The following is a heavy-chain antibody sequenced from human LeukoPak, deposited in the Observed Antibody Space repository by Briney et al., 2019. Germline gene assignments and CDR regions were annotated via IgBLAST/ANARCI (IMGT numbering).Heavy chain of an antibody. CDR3: ARAHSSGWYVDAFDI. D-gene: IGHD6-19*01. V-gene: IGHV3-66*01. Sequence: GGSLRLSCAASGFTVSSNYMSWVRQAPGKGLDWVSVIYSGGLTYYADSVKGRFTISRDNSKNTLYLQMNTLRAEDTAVYYCARAHSSGWYVDAFDIWGQGTMVTVSS. CDR1: GFTVSSNY. J-gene: IGHJ3*02. CDR2: IYSGGLT.